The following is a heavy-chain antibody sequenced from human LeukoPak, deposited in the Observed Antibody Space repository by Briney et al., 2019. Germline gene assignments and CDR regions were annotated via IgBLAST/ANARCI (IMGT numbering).Heavy chain of an antibody. V-gene: IGHV3-23*01. J-gene: IGHJ4*02. Sequence: GGSLRLSCAASGFTFSSYAMSWVRQAPGKGLEWVSGITDSGDTTYYTDSVKGRFTISRDNSKNTLYLQMNSLRAEDTAVYSCAKDRMVRGVNYFDLWGQGTLVTVSS. CDR1: GFTFSSYA. CDR3: AKDRMVRGVNYFDL. D-gene: IGHD3-10*01. CDR2: ITDSGDTT.